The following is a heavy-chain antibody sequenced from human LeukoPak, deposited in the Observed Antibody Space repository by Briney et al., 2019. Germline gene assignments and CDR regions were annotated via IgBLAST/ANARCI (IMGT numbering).Heavy chain of an antibody. CDR1: GGSISSSSYY. CDR3: ARGGDILTGYRSVTFDY. Sequence: SETLSLTCTVSGGSISSSSYYWGWIRQPPGKGLEWIGRIYYSGSTYYNPSLKSRVTISVDTSKNQFSLKLSSVTAADTAVYYCARGGDILTGYRSVTFDYWGQGTLVTVSS. J-gene: IGHJ4*02. V-gene: IGHV4-39*07. CDR2: IYYSGST. D-gene: IGHD3-9*01.